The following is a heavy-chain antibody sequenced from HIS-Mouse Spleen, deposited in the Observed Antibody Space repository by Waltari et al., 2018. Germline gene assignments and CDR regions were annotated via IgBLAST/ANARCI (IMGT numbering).Heavy chain of an antibody. J-gene: IGHJ2*01. D-gene: IGHD6-13*01. Sequence: QVQLVESGGGVVQPGRSLRLSCAASGFTFSSYGMHWVRRAPGKGRGWIGVIYYKGGTYYNPSLKSRVTISVDTSKNQFSLKLSSVTAADTAVYYCAREIPYSSSWYDWYFDLWGRGTLVTVSS. CDR3: AREIPYSSSWYDWYFDL. V-gene: IGHV4-59*12. CDR2: IYYKGGT. CDR1: GFTFSSYG.